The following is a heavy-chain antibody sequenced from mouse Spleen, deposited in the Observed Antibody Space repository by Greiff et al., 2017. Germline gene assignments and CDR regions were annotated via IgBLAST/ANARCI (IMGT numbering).Heavy chain of an antibody. CDR2: INPSDGET. CDR1: GYTFTNXW. J-gene: IGHJ2*01. CDR3: ARQFDY. Sequence: QVQLQQPGSELVRPGSSVTLSCKASGYTFTNXWMDWVKQRPGQGLEWIGNINPSDGETHYTQKFKDKATLTMDASSSTAFIKLYSLTSEDSAVYYCARQFDYWGQGTTLTVSS. V-gene: IGHV1-61*01.